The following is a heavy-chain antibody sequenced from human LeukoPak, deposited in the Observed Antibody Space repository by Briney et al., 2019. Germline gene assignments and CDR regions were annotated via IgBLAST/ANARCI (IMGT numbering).Heavy chain of an antibody. CDR2: IRMNSGTI. V-gene: IGHV3-9*02. Sequence: PGRSLRLSCAASGFTSDDYAMHWVRQAPGKGLEWVSGIRMNSGTIGYADSVKGRFTISRDNAKNSLYLQMNRLRAEDTALYYCAKDHKVVSYYYGMDVWGQGITVTVSS. CDR1: GFTSDDYA. CDR3: AKDHKVVSYYYGMDV. J-gene: IGHJ6*02. D-gene: IGHD2-2*01.